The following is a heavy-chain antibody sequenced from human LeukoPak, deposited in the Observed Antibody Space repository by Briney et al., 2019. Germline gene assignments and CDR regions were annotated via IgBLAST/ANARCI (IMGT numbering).Heavy chain of an antibody. J-gene: IGHJ4*02. D-gene: IGHD6-19*01. CDR2: IYYSGST. CDR1: GGSISTYY. V-gene: IGHV4-59*12. CDR3: AREGHSYSSGWRIDY. Sequence: SETLSLTCTISGGSISTYYWNWIRQPPGKGLEWIGYIYYSGSTNYNPSLKSRVTISVDTSKNQFSLKLSSVTAADTAVYYCAREGHSYSSGWRIDYWGQGTLVTVSS.